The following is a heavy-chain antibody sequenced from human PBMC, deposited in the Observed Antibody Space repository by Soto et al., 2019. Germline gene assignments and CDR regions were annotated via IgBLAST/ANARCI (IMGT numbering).Heavy chain of an antibody. CDR1: GFTFSNAW. CDR3: TTPTGDPWGEDY. J-gene: IGHJ4*02. D-gene: IGHD7-27*01. Sequence: GGSLRLSCAASGFTFSNAWMSWVRQAPGKGLEWVGRIKSKTDGGTTDYAAPVKGRFTISRDDSKNTLYLQMNSLKTVDTAVYYCTTPTGDPWGEDYWGQGTLVTVSS. CDR2: IKSKTDGGTT. V-gene: IGHV3-15*01.